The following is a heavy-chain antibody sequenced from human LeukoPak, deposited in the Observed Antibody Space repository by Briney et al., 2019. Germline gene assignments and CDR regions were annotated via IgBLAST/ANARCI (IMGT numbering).Heavy chain of an antibody. Sequence: SETLSLTCTVSGGSINNGNPFWTWIRQPAGKGLEWIGRIFTSGSTNYSPSLKSRVTISVDTSKNQFSLKLSSVTAADTAVYYCAREEIRSWFDPWGQGTLVTVSS. D-gene: IGHD5-24*01. CDR2: IFTSGST. J-gene: IGHJ5*02. V-gene: IGHV4-61*02. CDR3: AREEIRSWFDP. CDR1: GGSINNGNPF.